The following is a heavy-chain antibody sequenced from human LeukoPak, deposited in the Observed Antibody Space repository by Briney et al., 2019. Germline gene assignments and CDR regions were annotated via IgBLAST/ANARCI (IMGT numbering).Heavy chain of an antibody. Sequence: SETLSLTCTVSGASISSDYWNWIRQPPGKGLEWIGSIYYSGSTYYNPSLKSRVTISVDTSKNQFSLKLSSVTAADTAVYYCARQAEYYDFWSGYYTWYYFDYWGQGTLVTVSS. CDR2: IYYSGST. V-gene: IGHV4-39*01. CDR3: ARQAEYYDFWSGYYTWYYFDY. CDR1: GASISSDY. D-gene: IGHD3-3*01. J-gene: IGHJ4*02.